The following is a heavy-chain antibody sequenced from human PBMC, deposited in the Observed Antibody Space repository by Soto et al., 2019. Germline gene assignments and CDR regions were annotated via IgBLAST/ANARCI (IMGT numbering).Heavy chain of an antibody. CDR3: VKNQDSAWYFEY. V-gene: IGHV3-23*01. CDR1: RFTFSNYA. J-gene: IGHJ4*02. Sequence: GGSLRLSCAASRFTFSNYAMSWVRQAPGKGLEWVSSISHTGNTIYYADSVKGRFTISRDNSKNTLYLEMNSQRAEDTAVYYCVKNQDSAWYFEYWGQGTLVTVSS. D-gene: IGHD6-19*01. CDR2: ISHTGNTI.